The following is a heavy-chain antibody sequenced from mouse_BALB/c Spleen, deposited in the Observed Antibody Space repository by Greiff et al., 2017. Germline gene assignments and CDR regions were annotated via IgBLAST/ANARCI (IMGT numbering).Heavy chain of an antibody. V-gene: IGHV5-6*01. CDR3: ARHEEGSAWFAY. Sequence: EVQRVESGGDLVKPGGSLKLSCAASGFTFSSYGMSWVRQTPDKRLEWVATISSGGSYTYYPDSVKGRFTIARDNAKNTLYLQMSSLKSEDTAMYYCARHEEGSAWFAYWGQGTLVTVSA. CDR1: GFTFSSYG. J-gene: IGHJ3*01. CDR2: ISSGGSYT.